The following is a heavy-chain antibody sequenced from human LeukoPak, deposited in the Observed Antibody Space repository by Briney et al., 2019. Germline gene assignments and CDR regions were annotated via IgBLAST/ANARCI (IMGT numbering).Heavy chain of an antibody. CDR1: GFTFSTYW. V-gene: IGHV3-7*01. CDR2: IKGDESAK. Sequence: GGSLRLSCAASGFTFSTYWMAWVRQAPGKGLEWVANIKGDESAKHQADSVKGRFTISRDNAQNSVYLQMSSLRGEDTAVYYCARDVGGSLDYWGQGALVTVSS. J-gene: IGHJ4*02. D-gene: IGHD1-26*01. CDR3: ARDVGGSLDY.